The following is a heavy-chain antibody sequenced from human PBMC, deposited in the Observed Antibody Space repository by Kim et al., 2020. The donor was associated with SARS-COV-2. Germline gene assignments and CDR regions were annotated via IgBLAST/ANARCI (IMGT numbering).Heavy chain of an antibody. V-gene: IGHV1-8*01. CDR1: GYTFTSYD. D-gene: IGHD2-2*01. J-gene: IGHJ5*02. CDR3: ARGLRGIADRVLGVVPASRGSNWFDP. Sequence: ASVKVSCKASGYTFTSYDINWVRQATGQGLEWMGWMNPNSGNTGYAQKFQGRVTMTRNTSISTAYMELSSLRSEDTAVYYCARGLRGIADRVLGVVPASRGSNWFDPWGQGALVTVSS. CDR2: MNPNSGNT.